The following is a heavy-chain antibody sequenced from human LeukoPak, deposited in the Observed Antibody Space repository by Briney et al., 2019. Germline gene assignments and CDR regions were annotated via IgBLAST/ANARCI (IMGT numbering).Heavy chain of an antibody. CDR1: GFTFSSYG. CDR2: IWYDGSNK. J-gene: IGHJ6*02. CDR3: ARDGIVVVPAAMLHNYYYGMDV. D-gene: IGHD2-2*01. Sequence: GGSLRLSCAASGFTFSSYGMHWVRQAPGKGLGWVAVIWYDGSNKYYADSVKGRFTISRDNSKNTLYLQMNSLRAEDTAVYYCARDGIVVVPAAMLHNYYYGMDVWGQGTTVTVSS. V-gene: IGHV3-33*01.